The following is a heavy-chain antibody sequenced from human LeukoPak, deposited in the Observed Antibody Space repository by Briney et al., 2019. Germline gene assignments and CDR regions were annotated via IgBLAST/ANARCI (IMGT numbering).Heavy chain of an antibody. CDR1: GGSISSSSYY. D-gene: IGHD5-24*01. CDR3: ARGRDGEDYFDY. Sequence: SETLSLTCTVSGGSISSSSYYWGWIRQPPGKGLEWIGSIYYSGSTYYNPSLKSRVTISVDTSKNQFSVKLSSVTAADTAVYYCARGRDGEDYFDYWGQGTLVTVSS. V-gene: IGHV4-39*01. J-gene: IGHJ4*02. CDR2: IYYSGST.